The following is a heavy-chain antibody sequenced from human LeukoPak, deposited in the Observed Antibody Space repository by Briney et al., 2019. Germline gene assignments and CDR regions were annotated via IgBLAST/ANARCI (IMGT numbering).Heavy chain of an antibody. Sequence: SVKVSCKASGGTFSSYAISWVRQAPGQGLEWMGGIIPIFGTANYAQKFQGRVTTTTDESTSTAYMELSSLRSEDTAVYYCASHIAVGTFDYWGQGTLVTVSS. J-gene: IGHJ4*02. CDR1: GGTFSSYA. CDR2: IIPIFGTA. D-gene: IGHD6-19*01. CDR3: ASHIAVGTFDY. V-gene: IGHV1-69*05.